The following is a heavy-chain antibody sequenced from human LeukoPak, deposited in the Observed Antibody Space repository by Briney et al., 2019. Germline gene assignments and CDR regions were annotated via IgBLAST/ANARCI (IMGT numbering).Heavy chain of an antibody. D-gene: IGHD3-10*01. Sequence: GASVKVSCKASGYIFTGYYMHWVRQAPGQGLEWMGWINPNSGGTNYAQKFQGRVTMTRDTSISTAYMELSRLRSDDTAVYYCARVVTMVRGPGFDPWGQGTLVTVSS. CDR1: GYIFTGYY. CDR2: INPNSGGT. J-gene: IGHJ5*02. CDR3: ARVVTMVRGPGFDP. V-gene: IGHV1-2*02.